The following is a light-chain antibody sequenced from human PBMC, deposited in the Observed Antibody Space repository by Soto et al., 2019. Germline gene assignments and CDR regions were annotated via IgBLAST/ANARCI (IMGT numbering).Light chain of an antibody. CDR2: GAS. CDR3: QQRSNWPPLT. V-gene: IGKV3D-20*02. Sequence: EIVLTQSPVTLSLSPGYISTLSCRASHSVSSRYLAWYQQKPGQAPRLVLYGASRRATGIPDRFSGSGSGTDFTLTISRLEPEDFAVYYCQQRSNWPPLTFGGGTKVDIK. J-gene: IGKJ4*01. CDR1: HSVSSRY.